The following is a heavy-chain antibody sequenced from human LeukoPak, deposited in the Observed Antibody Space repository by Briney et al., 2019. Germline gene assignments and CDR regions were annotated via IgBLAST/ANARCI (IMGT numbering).Heavy chain of an antibody. V-gene: IGHV4-59*01. CDR2: IYYSGST. Sequence: SETLSLTCTVSGGSISSYYWSWIRQPPGKGLDWIGYIYYSGSTNYNPSLKSRVTISVDTSKNQFSLKLSSVTAADTAVYYCARGSGYYYPPGYWGQGTLVTVSS. CDR3: ARGSGYYYPPGY. CDR1: GGSISSYY. D-gene: IGHD3-22*01. J-gene: IGHJ4*02.